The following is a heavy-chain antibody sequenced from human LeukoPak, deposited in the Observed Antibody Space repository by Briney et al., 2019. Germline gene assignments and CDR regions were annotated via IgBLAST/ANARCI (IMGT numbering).Heavy chain of an antibody. CDR3: ASEDTTGTTGGY. CDR2: IKQDGSEK. D-gene: IGHD1-1*01. J-gene: IGHJ4*02. Sequence: GGSLRLSCVASGFTFSSYWMSWVRQAPGKGLEWVANIKQDGSEKYYVDSVKGRFTISRDNAKNSLYLQMNSLRAEDTAVYYCASEDTTGTTGGYWGQGTLVTVSS. CDR1: GFTFSSYW. V-gene: IGHV3-7*01.